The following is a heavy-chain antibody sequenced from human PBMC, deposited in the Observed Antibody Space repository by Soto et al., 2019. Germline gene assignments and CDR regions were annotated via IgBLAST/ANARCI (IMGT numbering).Heavy chain of an antibody. CDR3: VRGTGAYWYFGFDI. CDR2: INPDGGST. V-gene: IGHV3-74*01. D-gene: IGHD2-8*02. CDR1: RFSNSW. Sequence: PGGSLRLSCAASRFSNSWRHWVRQVPGKGLVWVSRINPDGGSTNYADFVKGRFTISRDYATDTVYLQMNSLRAEDTAVYYCVRGTGAYWYFGFDIWGKGTRATVSS. J-gene: IGHJ3*02.